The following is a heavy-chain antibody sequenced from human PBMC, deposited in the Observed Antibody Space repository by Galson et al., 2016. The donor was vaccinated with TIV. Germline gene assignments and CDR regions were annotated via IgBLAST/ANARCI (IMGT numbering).Heavy chain of an antibody. V-gene: IGHV1-2*02. CDR1: GYIFTDYY. CDR3: AGDDGSTSGSDY. CDR2: INPKSGGA. Sequence: SVKVSCKASGYIFTDYYIHWVRQAPGQGLEWLGWINPKSGGAIFAQKFQGRVTLTSDTSISTAYMDLSWLTLDDTAVYYCAGDDGSTSGSDYWGQGTLVTVSS. D-gene: IGHD3-22*01. J-gene: IGHJ4*02.